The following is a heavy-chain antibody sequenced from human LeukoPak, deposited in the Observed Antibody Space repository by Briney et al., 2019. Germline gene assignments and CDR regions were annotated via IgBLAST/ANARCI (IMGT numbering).Heavy chain of an antibody. CDR2: FFYSGNT. CDR3: ARGGGYGRNYLRAFDI. D-gene: IGHD1-26*01. CDR1: GDSIISGSYY. V-gene: IGHV4-39*02. Sequence: SETLSLTCTVSGDSIISGSYYWGWMRQPPGKGLEWLRSFFYSGNTYYKPSLKSRVTISVATSKSQFSLRLNSVTAADTAVYYCARGGGYGRNYLRAFDIWGQGTMVTVSS. J-gene: IGHJ3*02.